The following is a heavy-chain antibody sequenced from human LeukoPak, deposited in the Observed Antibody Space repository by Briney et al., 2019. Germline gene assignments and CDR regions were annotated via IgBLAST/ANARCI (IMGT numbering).Heavy chain of an antibody. Sequence: GGSLRLSCSASGFTFSTYGMSWVRQAPGKGLEWVSSISSSSSYIYYADSVKGRFAISRDNAKNSLYLQMNSLRAEDTAVYYCARDKHSSGWYGIGYYYYMDVWGKGTTVTVSS. D-gene: IGHD6-19*01. CDR1: GFTFSTYG. CDR3: ARDKHSSGWYGIGYYYYMDV. J-gene: IGHJ6*03. CDR2: ISSSSSYI. V-gene: IGHV3-21*01.